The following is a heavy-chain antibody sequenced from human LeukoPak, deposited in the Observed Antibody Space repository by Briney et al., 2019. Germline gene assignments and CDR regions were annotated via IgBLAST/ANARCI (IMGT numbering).Heavy chain of an antibody. CDR3: AKDSLRERIVGSTTRGVNDY. CDR2: IRYDGRNK. D-gene: IGHD1-26*01. Sequence: PGGSLRLSCEASGFTFSSYSMNWVRQAPGKGLEWVAFIRYDGRNKYYADSVKGRFTISRDNSKNTLYLQMNSLRGEDTAVYYCAKDSLRERIVGSTTRGVNDYWGQGTLVTVSS. J-gene: IGHJ4*02. CDR1: GFTFSSYS. V-gene: IGHV3-30*02.